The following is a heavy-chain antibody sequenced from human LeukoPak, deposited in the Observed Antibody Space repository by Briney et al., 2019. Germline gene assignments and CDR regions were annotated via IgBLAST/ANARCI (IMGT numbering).Heavy chain of an antibody. CDR1: GDSISSYY. V-gene: IGHV4-59*01. D-gene: IGHD2/OR15-2a*01. Sequence: SETLSLTCTVSGDSISSYYWSWIRQPPGKGLEWIGYIYSTGITNYNPSLKSRGTIAVDTSRNQFSLKLRSVTAADTAVYYCGRVSPIFVQSHWWFDPWGQGTLVTVSS. J-gene: IGHJ5*02. CDR2: IYSTGIT. CDR3: GRVSPIFVQSHWWFDP.